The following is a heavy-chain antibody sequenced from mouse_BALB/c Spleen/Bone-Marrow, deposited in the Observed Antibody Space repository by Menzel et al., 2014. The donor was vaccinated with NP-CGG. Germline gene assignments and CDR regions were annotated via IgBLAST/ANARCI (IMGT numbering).Heavy chain of an antibody. CDR2: ISNGGGST. V-gene: IGHV5-12-2*01. CDR1: GLTFSSYT. D-gene: IGHD1-1*01. Sequence: EVMLVESGGGLVQPGGSLKLSCAASGLTFSSYTMSWVRQTPEKRLEWVAYISNGGGSTYYPDTVKGRFTISRDNAKNTLYLQMSSLKSEDTAMYYCARHYYGSSYFDYWGQGTTLTVSS. J-gene: IGHJ2*01. CDR3: ARHYYGSSYFDY.